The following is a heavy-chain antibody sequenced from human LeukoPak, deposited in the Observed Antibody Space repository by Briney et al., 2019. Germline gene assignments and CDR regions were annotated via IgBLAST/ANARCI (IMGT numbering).Heavy chain of an antibody. CDR3: ARDGGYNGSGSYYKSAFDI. J-gene: IGHJ3*02. CDR2: IYYSGST. Sequence: PSETLSLTCTVSGGSISSGDYYWSWLRQPPGKGLEWIGYIYYSGSTYYSPSLKSRVSISGATSKNQFSLRLSSVTAADTAVYYCARDGGYNGSGSYYKSAFDIWGQGTMVTVSS. D-gene: IGHD3-10*01. V-gene: IGHV4-30-4*01. CDR1: GGSISSGDYY.